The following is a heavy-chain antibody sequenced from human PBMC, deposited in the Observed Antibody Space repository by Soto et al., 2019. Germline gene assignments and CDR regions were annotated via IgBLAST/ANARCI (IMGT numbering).Heavy chain of an antibody. D-gene: IGHD1-26*01. V-gene: IGHV3-23*01. CDR1: GFTFSSYA. CDR2: ISGSGGST. J-gene: IGHJ4*02. Sequence: GGSLRLSCAASGFTFSSYAMSWVRQAPGKGLEWVSAISGSGGSTYYADSVKGRFTISRDNSKNTLYLQMNSLRAEDTAVYYCAKDLIVGATTGPVRVLFDYWGQGTLVTVSS. CDR3: AKDLIVGATTGPVRVLFDY.